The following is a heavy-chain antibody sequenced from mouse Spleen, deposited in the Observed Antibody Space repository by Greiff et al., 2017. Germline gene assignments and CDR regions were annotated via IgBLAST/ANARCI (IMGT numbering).Heavy chain of an antibody. D-gene: IGHD1-1*01. CDR3: AREVGYYYEIATGAY. V-gene: IGHV3-6*01. Sequence: EVKLEEPGPGLVKPSQSLSLTCPVTGYSITSGYYWYWIRQLPGNKLEWMGYISNDGSNNYNASLKNRTSITRATSKNQFFLKLNSVTTEDTTTYYCAREVGYYYEIATGAYWGQRALVTVSA. CDR2: ISNDGSN. J-gene: IGHJ3*01. CDR1: GYSITSGYY.